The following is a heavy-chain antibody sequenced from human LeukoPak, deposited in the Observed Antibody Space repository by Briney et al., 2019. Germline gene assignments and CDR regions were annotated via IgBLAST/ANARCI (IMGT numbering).Heavy chain of an antibody. J-gene: IGHJ4*02. Sequence: PSETLSLTCTVSGGSISSSSYYWGWIRQPPGKRLDWMGAIYYGGNAYYNPSLKSRVTISVDTSKNHFSLKLTSVTAADTALYYCARQTGRGYYFDYWGQGTLVSVSS. CDR2: IYYGGNA. CDR3: ARQTGRGYYFDY. V-gene: IGHV4-39*01. CDR1: GGSISSSSYY. D-gene: IGHD3-9*01.